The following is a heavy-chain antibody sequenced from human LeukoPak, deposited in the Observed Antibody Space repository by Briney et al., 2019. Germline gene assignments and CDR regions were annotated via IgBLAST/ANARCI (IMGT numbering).Heavy chain of an antibody. V-gene: IGHV3-30-3*01. D-gene: IGHD5-24*01. CDR1: GFTFSSYA. CDR2: ISYDGSNK. J-gene: IGHJ4*02. Sequence: GGSLRLSCAASGFTFSSYAMHWVRQAPGKGLEWVAVISYDGSNKYYADSVKGRFTISRDNSKNTLYLQMNSLRAEDTAVYYCARDGYNNGFDYWGQGTLVTVSS. CDR3: ARDGYNNGFDY.